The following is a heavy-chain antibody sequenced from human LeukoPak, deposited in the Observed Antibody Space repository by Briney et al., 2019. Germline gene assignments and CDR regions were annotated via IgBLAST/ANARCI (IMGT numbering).Heavy chain of an antibody. V-gene: IGHV4-61*01. D-gene: IGHD3-22*01. CDR3: ARYYDSSGYWSTPHFDY. Sequence: SETLSLTCTVSGDSVSGISFYWSWIRQPPGKGLQYIGYIQYSVSTNYNPSLKSRVTISVDTSKNQFSLKLSSVTAADTAVYYCARYYDSSGYWSTPHFDYWGQGTLVTVSS. J-gene: IGHJ4*02. CDR1: GDSVSGISFY. CDR2: IQYSVST.